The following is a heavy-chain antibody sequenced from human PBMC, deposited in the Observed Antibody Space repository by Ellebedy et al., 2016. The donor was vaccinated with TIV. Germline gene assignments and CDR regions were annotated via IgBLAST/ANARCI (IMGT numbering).Heavy chain of an antibody. CDR2: ISYDGSNK. V-gene: IGHV3-30*04. Sequence: GESLKISCAASGFPFDSYVMNWVRQAPGKGLEWVALISYDGSNKYFADSVQGRFTISGDNAQNTLYLLMKSLRGDDTAIYYCARAVNHVDTVSTAPLDCWGQGTLVTVSS. CDR3: ARAVNHVDTVSTAPLDC. D-gene: IGHD5/OR15-5a*01. CDR1: GFPFDSYV. J-gene: IGHJ4*02.